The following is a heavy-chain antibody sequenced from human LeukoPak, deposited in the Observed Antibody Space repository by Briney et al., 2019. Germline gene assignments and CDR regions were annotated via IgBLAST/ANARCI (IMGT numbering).Heavy chain of an antibody. CDR1: GFTVTSNY. Sequence: GGSLRLSCAASGFTVTSNYMSWVRQAPGKGLEWVSVIYSGGSTFYADSVKGRFTISSDNSKNTVYLQMNSLRAEDTAVYYCAREDYYGSGSWDWGQGTMVTVSS. D-gene: IGHD3-10*01. CDR3: AREDYYGSGSWD. CDR2: IYSGGST. V-gene: IGHV3-66*01. J-gene: IGHJ3*01.